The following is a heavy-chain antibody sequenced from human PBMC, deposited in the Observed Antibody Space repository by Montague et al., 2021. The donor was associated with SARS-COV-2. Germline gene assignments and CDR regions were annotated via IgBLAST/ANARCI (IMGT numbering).Heavy chain of an antibody. CDR3: ARLWDTVYYYYGMDV. D-gene: IGHD1-26*01. Sequence: SETLSLTCAVSGGSISSSSYYWSWIRQLPGKGLEWIGSIHYSGSTYYNPSLKSRVSISVDTSKNQFSLKLSSVTAADTAVYYCARLWDTVYYYYGMDVWGQGTTVTVSS. J-gene: IGHJ6*02. V-gene: IGHV4-39*01. CDR2: IHYSGST. CDR1: GGSISSSSYY.